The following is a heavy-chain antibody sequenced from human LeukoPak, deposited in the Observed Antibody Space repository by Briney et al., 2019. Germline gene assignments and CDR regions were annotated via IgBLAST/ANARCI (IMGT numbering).Heavy chain of an antibody. V-gene: IGHV3-30*18. Sequence: PGRSLRLSCAASGFTFSSYGMHWVRQAPGKGLEWGAVISYDGSNKYYADSVKGRFTISRDNSKNTLYLQMNSLRAEDTAVYYCAKDGGLVNYYDSSGYYLEYYFDYWGQGTLVTVSS. CDR1: GFTFSSYG. J-gene: IGHJ4*02. CDR2: ISYDGSNK. D-gene: IGHD3-22*01. CDR3: AKDGGLVNYYDSSGYYLEYYFDY.